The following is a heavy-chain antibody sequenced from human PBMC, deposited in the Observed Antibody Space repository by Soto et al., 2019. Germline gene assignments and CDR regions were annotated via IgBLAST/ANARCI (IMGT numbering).Heavy chain of an antibody. J-gene: IGHJ5*02. CDR2: IYYSGST. V-gene: IGHV4-39*01. Sequence: PSETLSLTCTVSGGSISSSIYYWGWIRQPPGKGLEWIGSIYYSGSTYYNPSLKSRVTISVDTSKNQFSLKLSSVTAADTAVYYCARHEDRFFNWFDPWGQGTLVTVS. CDR1: GGSISSSIYY. CDR3: ARHEDRFFNWFDP. D-gene: IGHD2-15*01.